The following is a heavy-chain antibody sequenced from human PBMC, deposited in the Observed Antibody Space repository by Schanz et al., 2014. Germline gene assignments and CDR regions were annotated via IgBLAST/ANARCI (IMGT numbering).Heavy chain of an antibody. CDR1: GFTFTTNA. V-gene: IGHV3-23*04. CDR3: AKVREWWPYYFDY. D-gene: IGHD2-15*01. J-gene: IGHJ4*03. CDR2: ISGNGGST. Sequence: EVQLVESGGGLVQPGGSLRLSCAASGFTFTTNAMSWVRQPPGKGLEWVSAISGNGGSTYFADSVKGRFTISRDNSDNTLFLQMNSLRAEDTAVYYCAKVREWWPYYFDYWGQGTVVTVSS.